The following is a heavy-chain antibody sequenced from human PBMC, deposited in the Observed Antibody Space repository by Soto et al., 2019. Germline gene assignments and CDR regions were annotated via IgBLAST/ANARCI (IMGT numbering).Heavy chain of an antibody. CDR3: ARDPDDYGDYGRFDL. D-gene: IGHD4-17*01. J-gene: IGHJ5*02. CDR2: IIPILGIA. CDR1: GGTFSSYT. V-gene: IGHV1-69*08. Sequence: QVQLVQSGDEVKKPGSSVMVSCKASGGTFSSYTISWVRQAPGQGLEWMGRIIPILGIANYAQKFQGRVTITADKSTSTAYMELSSLRSEDTAVYYCARDPDDYGDYGRFDLWGQGTLVTVSS.